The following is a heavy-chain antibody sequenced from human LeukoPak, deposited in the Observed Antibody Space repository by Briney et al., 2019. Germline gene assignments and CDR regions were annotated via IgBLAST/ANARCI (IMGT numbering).Heavy chain of an antibody. CDR3: AKRDSSGSYPYYLDS. CDR2: IGGSGRYT. Sequence: GGSLRLSCAASGFTFSTHAMSWVRLAQGEGLEWVSAIGGSGRYTFYADSVKGRFTTSRDNSKNTLYLQMDSLRAEDTAVYYCAKRDSSGSYPYYLDSWGQGTLVTVSS. V-gene: IGHV3-23*01. CDR1: GFTFSTHA. J-gene: IGHJ4*02. D-gene: IGHD3-22*01.